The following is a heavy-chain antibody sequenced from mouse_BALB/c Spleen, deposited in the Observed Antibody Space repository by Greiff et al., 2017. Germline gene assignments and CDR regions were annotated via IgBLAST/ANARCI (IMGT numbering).Heavy chain of an antibody. J-gene: IGHJ4*01. CDR2: ISSGGSYT. CDR3: ARSYYGNAMDY. CDR1: GFTFSSYG. D-gene: IGHD1-1*01. Sequence: DVMLVESGGDLVKPGGSLKLSCAASGFTFSSYGMSWVRQTPDKRLEWVATISSGGSYTYYPDSVKGRFTISRDNAKNTLYLQMSSLKSEDTAMYYCARSYYGNAMDYWGQGTSVTVSS. V-gene: IGHV5-6*02.